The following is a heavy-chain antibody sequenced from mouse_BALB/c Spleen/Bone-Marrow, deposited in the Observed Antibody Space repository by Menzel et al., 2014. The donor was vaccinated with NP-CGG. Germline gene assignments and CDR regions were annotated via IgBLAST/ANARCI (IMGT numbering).Heavy chain of an antibody. J-gene: IGHJ2*01. Sequence: VQLKESGPELVKPGASVKVSCKASGYAFTNYNMNWVKQSHGKSLEWIGYIDPYSGGTNYNQKFRGKATLTVDKSSSTAYMHLNSLTSEDSAVYYCSRGVLAYFDYWGQGTTLPVSS. V-gene: IGHV1S135*01. CDR2: IDPYSGGT. CDR3: SRGVLAYFDY. CDR1: GYAFTNYN. D-gene: IGHD2-14*01.